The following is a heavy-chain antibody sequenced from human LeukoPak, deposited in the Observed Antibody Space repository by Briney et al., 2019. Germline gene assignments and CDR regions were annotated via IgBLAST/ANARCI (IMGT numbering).Heavy chain of an antibody. CDR2: ISGSGGST. D-gene: IGHD5-24*01. Sequence: GGSLRLSCAASGFDFSSYAMTWVRQAPGKGLEWISTISGSGGSTYYTDSVKGRFTISRDNSKNMYLQMNSLRADDTAVYYCAKLTTWLQPPSFDYWGQGALVTVSS. CDR3: AKLTTWLQPPSFDY. J-gene: IGHJ4*02. CDR1: GFDFSSYA. V-gene: IGHV3-23*01.